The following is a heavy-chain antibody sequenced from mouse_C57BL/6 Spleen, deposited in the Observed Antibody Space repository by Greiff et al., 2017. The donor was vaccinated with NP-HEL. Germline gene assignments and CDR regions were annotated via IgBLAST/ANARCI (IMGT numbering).Heavy chain of an antibody. Sequence: DVKLVESGGGLVQPGGSLSLSCAASGFTFTDYYMSWVRQPPGKALEWLGFIRNKANGYTTEYSASVKGRFTISRDNSQSILYLQMNALRAEDSATYYCASLRGYAMDYWGQGTSVTVSS. J-gene: IGHJ4*01. CDR2: IRNKANGYTT. CDR1: GFTFTDYY. D-gene: IGHD3-2*02. V-gene: IGHV7-3*01. CDR3: ASLRGYAMDY.